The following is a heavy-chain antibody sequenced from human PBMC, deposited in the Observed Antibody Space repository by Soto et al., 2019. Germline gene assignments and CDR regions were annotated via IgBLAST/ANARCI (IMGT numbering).Heavy chain of an antibody. D-gene: IGHD2-21*01. Sequence: QVQLVESGGGLVKPGGSLRLSCAASGFTFSDYYMNWIRQAPGKGLEWVSYISSSGTTIYYADSVKGRFTISRDNAKNSLFLQMNSLRAEDTALYYFARGHSIFSGMDVWCQGTTVTVSS. CDR2: ISSSGTTI. CDR1: GFTFSDYY. CDR3: ARGHSIFSGMDV. J-gene: IGHJ6*02. V-gene: IGHV3-11*01.